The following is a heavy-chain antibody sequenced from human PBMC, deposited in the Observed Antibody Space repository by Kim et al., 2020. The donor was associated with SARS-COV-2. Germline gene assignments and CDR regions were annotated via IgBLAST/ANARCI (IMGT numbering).Heavy chain of an antibody. Sequence: NSAQKFRGRLTITAERSTGTSYMELTSLTSEDSAVYYCARYSGHDYDYFDNWGQGTLVTVSS. CDR3: ARYSGHDYDYFDN. V-gene: IGHV1-69*02. J-gene: IGHJ4*02. D-gene: IGHD5-12*01.